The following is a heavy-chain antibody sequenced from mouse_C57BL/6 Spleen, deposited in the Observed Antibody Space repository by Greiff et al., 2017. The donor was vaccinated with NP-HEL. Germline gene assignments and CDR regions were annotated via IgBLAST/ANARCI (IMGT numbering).Heavy chain of an antibody. D-gene: IGHD2-4*01. Sequence: EVKVVESGGGLVKPGGSLKLSCAASGFTFSSYAMSWVRQTPEKRLEWVATISDGGSYTYYPDNVKGRFTISRDNAKNTLYLQMSHLKSEDTAMYYCARCDWDYDDYYAMDYWGQGTSVTVSS. V-gene: IGHV5-4*03. CDR1: GFTFSSYA. J-gene: IGHJ4*01. CDR2: ISDGGSYT. CDR3: ARCDWDYDDYYAMDY.